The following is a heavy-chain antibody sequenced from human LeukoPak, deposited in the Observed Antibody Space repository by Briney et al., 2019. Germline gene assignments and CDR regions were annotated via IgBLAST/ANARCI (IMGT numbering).Heavy chain of an antibody. Sequence: GGSLRLSCAASGFTFSSYSMNWVRQAPGKGLEWVSSISSSSSYIYYADSVKGRFTISRDNAKNSLYLQMNSLRAEDTAVYYCARAWDYDFWSGYYHFDYWGQGTLVTVSS. CDR2: ISSSSSYI. CDR3: ARAWDYDFWSGYYHFDY. CDR1: GFTFSSYS. D-gene: IGHD3-3*01. V-gene: IGHV3-21*01. J-gene: IGHJ4*02.